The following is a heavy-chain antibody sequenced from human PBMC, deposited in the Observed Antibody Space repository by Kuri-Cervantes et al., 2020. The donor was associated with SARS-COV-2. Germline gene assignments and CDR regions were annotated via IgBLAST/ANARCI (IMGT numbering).Heavy chain of an antibody. CDR1: GFTFSSYG. CDR3: AKGYSYGLLTLDY. CDR2: ISYDGSNK. Sequence: GGSLRLSCAASGFTFSSYGMHWVRQAPGKGLEWVAVISYDGSNKYYEDSVKGRFTIFRDNSKNTLYLQMNSLRAEDTAVYYCAKGYSYGLLTLDYWGQGTLVTVSS. J-gene: IGHJ4*02. D-gene: IGHD5-18*01. V-gene: IGHV3-30*18.